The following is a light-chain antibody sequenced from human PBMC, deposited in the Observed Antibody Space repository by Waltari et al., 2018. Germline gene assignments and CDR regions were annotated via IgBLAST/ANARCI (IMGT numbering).Light chain of an antibody. CDR3: QQYNSYPLT. J-gene: IGKJ4*01. CDR1: QSISSW. Sequence: DIQMTQSPSTLSASVEARVTITCRASQSISSWLAWYQQKPGKAPKLLIYKASSLESGVPSRFSGSGSGTEFTLTISSLQPDDFATYYCQQYNSYPLTFGGGTKVEIK. CDR2: KAS. V-gene: IGKV1-5*03.